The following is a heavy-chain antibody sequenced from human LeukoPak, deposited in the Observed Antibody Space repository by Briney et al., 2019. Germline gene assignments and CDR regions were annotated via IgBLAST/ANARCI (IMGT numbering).Heavy chain of an antibody. V-gene: IGHV3-21*01. CDR1: GFTFSSYS. D-gene: IGHD2-21*02. Sequence: GGSLRLSCAASGFTFSSYSMNWLRQAPGKGLEWVSFISRSRSYIYYADSVKGRFTISRDNAKNSLYLEMNSLRAEATALYYCARQRCGGDCYSGAFDIWGQGTMVTVSS. CDR3: ARQRCGGDCYSGAFDI. CDR2: ISRSRSYI. J-gene: IGHJ3*02.